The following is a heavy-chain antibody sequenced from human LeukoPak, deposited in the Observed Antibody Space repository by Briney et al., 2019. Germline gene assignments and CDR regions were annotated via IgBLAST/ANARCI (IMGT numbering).Heavy chain of an antibody. CDR3: ARGGSLDY. V-gene: IGHV4-59*11. J-gene: IGHJ4*02. Sequence: PSETLSLTCTVSGGSISSHYWSWIRQPPGKGLKWIGYIYYSGSTNYNPSLKSRVTISVDTSKNQFSLKLSSVTAADTAVYYCARGGSLDYWGQGTLVTVSS. CDR1: GGSISSHY. D-gene: IGHD1-26*01. CDR2: IYYSGST.